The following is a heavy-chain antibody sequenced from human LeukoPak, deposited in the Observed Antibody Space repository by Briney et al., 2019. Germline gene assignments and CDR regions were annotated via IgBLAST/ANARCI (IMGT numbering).Heavy chain of an antibody. D-gene: IGHD6-13*01. Sequence: GGSLRLSCAASGFSVSSIYMSWVRQAPGKGLEWVSVIYSGGSTYYADSVKGRFTISRDNSKNTLYLQMNSLRAEDTAVYYCARDRGQQLDPGYFDLWGRGTLVTVSS. J-gene: IGHJ2*01. CDR2: IYSGGST. CDR1: GFSVSSIY. V-gene: IGHV3-53*01. CDR3: ARDRGQQLDPGYFDL.